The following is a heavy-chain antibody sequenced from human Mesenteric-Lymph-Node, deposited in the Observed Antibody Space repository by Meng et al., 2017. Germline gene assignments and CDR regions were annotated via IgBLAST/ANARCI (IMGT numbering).Heavy chain of an antibody. Sequence: GESLKISCAASGFTFSSYAMHWVRQAPGKGLEWVAVISYDGSNKYYADSVKGRFTISRHNSKNTLYLQMNSLRVEDTAVYYCARRKAVAGTSNDAFDIWGQGTMVTVSS. J-gene: IGHJ3*02. CDR1: GFTFSSYA. CDR2: ISYDGSNK. D-gene: IGHD6-19*01. V-gene: IGHV3-30*07. CDR3: ARRKAVAGTSNDAFDI.